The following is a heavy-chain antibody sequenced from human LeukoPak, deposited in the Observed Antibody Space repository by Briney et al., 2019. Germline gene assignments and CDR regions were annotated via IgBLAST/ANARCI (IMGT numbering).Heavy chain of an antibody. CDR2: IRSKANSYAT. D-gene: IGHD3-22*01. V-gene: IGHV3-73*01. CDR3: TRHNVDRPY. J-gene: IGHJ4*02. Sequence: PGGSLRLSCAASGFTFSGSAMHWVRQASGKWLEWVGRIRSKANSYATAYAASVKGRFTISRDDSKNTAYLQMNSLKTEETAVYYCTRHNVDRPYWGQGTLVTVSS. CDR1: GFTFSGSA.